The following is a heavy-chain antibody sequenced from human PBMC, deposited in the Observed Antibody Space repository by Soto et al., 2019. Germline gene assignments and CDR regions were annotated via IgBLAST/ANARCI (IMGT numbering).Heavy chain of an antibody. CDR1: GYTFSMHA. CDR3: ARDEGGWNSIEGGFVKFILDY. V-gene: IGHV1-3*01. Sequence: GASVKVSCKTSGYTFSMHAIHWVRQAPGQGLEWMGWINAGNGDTKYSENFQDRVAITRDAYASAAYMEVRSLRSEDTAIYYCARDEGGWNSIEGGFVKFILDYWSQGSVVTVSS. CDR2: INAGNGDT. J-gene: IGHJ4*02. D-gene: IGHD1-7*01.